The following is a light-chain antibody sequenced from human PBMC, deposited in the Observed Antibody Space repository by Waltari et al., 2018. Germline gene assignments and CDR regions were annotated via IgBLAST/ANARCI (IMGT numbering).Light chain of an antibody. V-gene: IGLV2-23*02. CDR3: CSYAGRATFAWV. Sequence: QSALTQPAPVTGSPGQSITLPCTRTSRGFESPNLLTCFQQRPGKAPKLIIFEVTQRPSGISDRFSGSRSGPTASLTISGLQAEDEADYYCCSYAGRATFAWVFGGGTKLTVL. CDR2: EVT. J-gene: IGLJ3*02. CDR1: SRGFESPNL.